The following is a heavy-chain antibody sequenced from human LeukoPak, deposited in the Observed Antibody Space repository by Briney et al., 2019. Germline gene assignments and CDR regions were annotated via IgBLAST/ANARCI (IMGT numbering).Heavy chain of an antibody. V-gene: IGHV4-34*01. CDR2: INHSGST. J-gene: IGHJ4*02. CDR3: ARGVPFDY. CDR1: GGSFSGYY. Sequence: PSETLSLTCAVYGGSFSGYYWSWIRQPPGKGLEWIGEINHSGSTNYNPSLKSRVTISVDTSKNQFSLKLSSVTAADTAVYYCARGVPFDYWGQGTRVTVSS.